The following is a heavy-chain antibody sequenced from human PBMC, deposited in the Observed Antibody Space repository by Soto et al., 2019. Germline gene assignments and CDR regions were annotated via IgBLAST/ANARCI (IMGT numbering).Heavy chain of an antibody. CDR3: ARGTRRYCSGGSCYSPYLL. CDR2: ISAYNGNT. D-gene: IGHD2-15*01. J-gene: IGHJ4*02. CDR1: GYTFTSYG. Sequence: ASVKVSCKASGYTFTSYGISWVRQAPGQGLEWMGWISAYNGNTNYAQKLQGRVTMTTDTSTSTAYMELRSLRSDDTAVYFCARGTRRYCSGGSCYSPYLLWGQGTLVTVSS. V-gene: IGHV1-18*01.